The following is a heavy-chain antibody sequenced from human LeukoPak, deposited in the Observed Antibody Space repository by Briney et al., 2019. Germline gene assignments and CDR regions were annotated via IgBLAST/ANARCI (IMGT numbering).Heavy chain of an antibody. D-gene: IGHD5-18*01. V-gene: IGHV1-18*04. CDR3: ARESQHSYGFDY. J-gene: IGHJ4*01. Sequence: SSVNVSCKASGYTVTSYGISWVRQAPGQGLEWMGWISAYNGNTNYAQKLQGRVTMTTDTSTSTAYMELRSLRSDDTAVYYCARESQHSYGFDYWGQGTLVTVSS. CDR2: ISAYNGNT. CDR1: GYTVTSYG.